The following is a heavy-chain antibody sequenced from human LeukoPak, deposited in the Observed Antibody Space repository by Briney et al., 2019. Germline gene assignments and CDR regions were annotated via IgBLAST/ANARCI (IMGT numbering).Heavy chain of an antibody. CDR3: AREAEAFDI. Sequence: GGSLRLSCAASGYTFSRYAMHWVRQAPGKGLEWVAVISYDGSNEYYADSVKGRFTISRDNSKNTLYLQMNSLRPEDTAVYYCAREAEAFDIWGQGTMVTVSS. CDR2: ISYDGSNE. CDR1: GYTFSRYA. J-gene: IGHJ3*02. V-gene: IGHV3-30-3*01.